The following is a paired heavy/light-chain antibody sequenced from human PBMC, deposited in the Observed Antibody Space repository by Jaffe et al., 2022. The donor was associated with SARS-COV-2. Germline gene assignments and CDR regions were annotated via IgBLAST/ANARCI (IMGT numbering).Heavy chain of an antibody. Sequence: QVQLVESGGGVVQPGRSLRLSCAASGFTFSSYGMHWVRQAPGKGLEWVAVISYDGSNKYYADSVKGRFTISRDNSKNTLYLQMNSLRAEDTAVYYCAKDIRLVVVPAAIPYYYGMDVWGQGTTVTVSS. V-gene: IGHV3-30*18. CDR3: AKDIRLVVVPAAIPYYYGMDV. CDR1: GFTFSSYG. CDR2: ISYDGSNK. J-gene: IGHJ6*02. D-gene: IGHD2-2*02.
Light chain of an antibody. V-gene: IGKV2-28*01. CDR2: LGS. Sequence: DIVMTQSPLSLPVTPGEPASISCRSSQSLLHSNGYNYLDWYLQKPGQSPQLLIYLGSNRASGVPDRFSGSGSGTDFTLKISRVEAEDVGVYYCMQALQTLGEFTFGPGTKVDIK. CDR1: QSLLHSNGYNY. CDR3: MQALQTLGEFT. J-gene: IGKJ3*01.